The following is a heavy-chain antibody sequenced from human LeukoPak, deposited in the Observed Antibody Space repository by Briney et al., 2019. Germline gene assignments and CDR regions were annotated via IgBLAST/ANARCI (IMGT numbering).Heavy chain of an antibody. CDR1: GYTLSGFY. D-gene: IGHD4-17*01. Sequence: ASVKVSCKASGYTLSGFYIYWVRQAPGQGPEWMGWINPPSGVTKHAQKFQGRVTMTRDTSIGTAYMDLSSLRSDDTAVYYCAREGVTTVTEYYFDYWGQGTLVTVSS. CDR2: INPPSGVT. J-gene: IGHJ4*02. CDR3: AREGVTTVTEYYFDY. V-gene: IGHV1-2*02.